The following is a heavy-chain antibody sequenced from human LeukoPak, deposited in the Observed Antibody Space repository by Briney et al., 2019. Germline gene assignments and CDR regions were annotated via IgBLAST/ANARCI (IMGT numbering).Heavy chain of an antibody. CDR3: ARDQGGVGY. V-gene: IGHV3-48*01. CDR2: ISSFSGTI. J-gene: IGHJ4*02. Sequence: GGSLRLSCAASGFTFSTSYMNWVRQAPGKGLEWVSYISSFSGTINYADSVKGRFTISRDNAKNSLYLQMNSLRAEDTAVYYCARDQGGVGYWGQGTLVTVSS. CDR1: GFTFSTSY. D-gene: IGHD3-16*01.